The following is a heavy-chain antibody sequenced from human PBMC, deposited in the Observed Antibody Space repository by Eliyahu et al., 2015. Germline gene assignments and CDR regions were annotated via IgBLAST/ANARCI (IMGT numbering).Heavy chain of an antibody. CDR1: GFSFCSXX. CDR3: VRVSYYDSRVPI. Sequence: EVXLVESGGGLVKPGGSLXLPCAASGFSFCSXXRINWVRQAPGKGLGWVSSISSSSNDIDYADSVKGXFTISRDNAENSLYLQMNSLXAEDTATYYCVRVSYYDSRVPIWGQGTVVTVSS. CDR2: ISSSSNDI. V-gene: IGHV3-21*04. J-gene: IGHJ3*02. D-gene: IGHD3-22*01.